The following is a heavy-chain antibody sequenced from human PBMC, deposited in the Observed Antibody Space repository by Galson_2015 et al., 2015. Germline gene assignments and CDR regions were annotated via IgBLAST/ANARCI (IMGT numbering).Heavy chain of an antibody. D-gene: IGHD6-13*01. Sequence: SLRLSCAASGFTFDDYAMHWVRQAPGKGLEWVSGISWNSGSIGYADSVKGRFTISRDNAKNSLYLQMNSLRAEDTALYYCAKAIGIAAAAPVDVWGQGTTVTVSS. CDR2: ISWNSGSI. V-gene: IGHV3-9*01. J-gene: IGHJ6*02. CDR3: AKAIGIAAAAPVDV. CDR1: GFTFDDYA.